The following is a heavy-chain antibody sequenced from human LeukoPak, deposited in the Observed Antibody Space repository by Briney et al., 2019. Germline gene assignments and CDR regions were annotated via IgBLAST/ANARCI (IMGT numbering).Heavy chain of an antibody. CDR1: GFTFSIYA. J-gene: IGHJ4*02. V-gene: IGHV3-15*01. CDR2: IKSKSDGGTT. CDR3: TTGILDY. Sequence: GRSLRLSCAASGFTFSIYAMHWVRQAPGKGLEWVGRIKSKSDGGTTDYAAPVKGRFTISRDDSKNTLYLQVTSLKTEDTAFYYCTTGILDYWGQGTLVTVSS.